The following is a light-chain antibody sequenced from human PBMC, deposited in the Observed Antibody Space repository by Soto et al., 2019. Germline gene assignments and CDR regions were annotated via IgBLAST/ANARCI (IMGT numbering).Light chain of an antibody. J-gene: IGKJ5*01. Sequence: EIQMTQSPCSRAAPVVGRVTITCQASQNINNYLNWYQQKPGRAPKLLIYDASNLEAGVPSRFRGSGSGTDFTFTISRLQPEDIATYYCQQYENLPTFGQGTRLEIK. CDR2: DAS. CDR3: QQYENLPT. CDR1: QNINNY. V-gene: IGKV1-33*01.